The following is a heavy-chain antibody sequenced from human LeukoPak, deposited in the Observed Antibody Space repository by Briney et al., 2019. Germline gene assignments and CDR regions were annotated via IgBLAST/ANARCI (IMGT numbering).Heavy chain of an antibody. CDR2: MNPNSGNT. V-gene: IGHV1-8*01. D-gene: IGHD4-17*01. Sequence: ASVKVSCKASGYTFTSYDINWVRQAPGQGLEWMGWMNPNSGNTDYAQNFQGRATLTRTTPKSTAHTVLSSPRSETTAYYSSARGSLYGDSNFYGWGQRALVTVSS. J-gene: IGHJ4*02. CDR3: ARGSLYGDSNFYG. CDR1: GYTFTSYD.